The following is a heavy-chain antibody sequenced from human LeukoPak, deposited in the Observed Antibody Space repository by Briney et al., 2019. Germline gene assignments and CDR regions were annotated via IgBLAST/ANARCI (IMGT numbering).Heavy chain of an antibody. J-gene: IGHJ3*02. Sequence: PGGSLRLSCAASGFTFSSYAMSWVRQAPGKGLEWVSAISGSGGSTYYADSVKGRFTISRDNSKNTLYLQMNSLRAEDTAVYYCATRKDCSSTSCYSPIPDAFDIWGQGTMVTVSS. CDR2: ISGSGGST. V-gene: IGHV3-23*01. D-gene: IGHD2-2*01. CDR1: GFTFSSYA. CDR3: ATRKDCSSTSCYSPIPDAFDI.